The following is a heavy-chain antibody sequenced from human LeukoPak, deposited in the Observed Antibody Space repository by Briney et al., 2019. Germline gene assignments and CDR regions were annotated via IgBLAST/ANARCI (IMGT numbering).Heavy chain of an antibody. CDR3: ATSMVRGVLPPLDAFDI. V-gene: IGHV1-69*06. CDR1: GGTFSSYA. Sequence: SVKVSCKASGGTFSSYAISWVRQAPGQGLEWMGGIIPIFGTANYAQKFQGRVTMTEDTSTDTAYMELSSLRSEDTAVYYCATSMVRGVLPPLDAFDIWGQGTMVTVSS. D-gene: IGHD3-10*01. CDR2: IIPIFGTA. J-gene: IGHJ3*02.